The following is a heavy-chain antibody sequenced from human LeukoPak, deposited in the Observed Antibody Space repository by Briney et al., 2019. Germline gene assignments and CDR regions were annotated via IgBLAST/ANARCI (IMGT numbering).Heavy chain of an antibody. V-gene: IGHV3-23*01. J-gene: IGHJ4*02. CDR2: ISGSGGST. CDR3: AKEAYYDSSGYYYLWDY. D-gene: IGHD3-22*01. Sequence: PGGSLRLSXAASGFTFSSYAMSWVRQAPGKGLEWVSAISGSGGSTYYADSVKGRFTISRDNSKNTLYLQMNSLRAEDTAVYYCAKEAYYDSSGYYYLWDYWGQGTLVTVSS. CDR1: GFTFSSYA.